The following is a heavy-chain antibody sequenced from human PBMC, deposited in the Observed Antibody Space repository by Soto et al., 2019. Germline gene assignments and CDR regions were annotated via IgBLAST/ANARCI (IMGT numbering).Heavy chain of an antibody. CDR3: ARGSFGAGTTFYYYGMDV. V-gene: IGHV4-34*01. J-gene: IGHJ6*02. Sequence: SETLSLTCAVYGGSFSGYYWSWIRQPPGKGLEWIGEINHSGSTNYNPSLKSRVTISVDTSKNQFSLKLSSVTAADTAVYYCARGSFGAGTTFYYYGMDVWGQGTTGTVSS. CDR1: GGSFSGYY. CDR2: INHSGST. D-gene: IGHD1-7*01.